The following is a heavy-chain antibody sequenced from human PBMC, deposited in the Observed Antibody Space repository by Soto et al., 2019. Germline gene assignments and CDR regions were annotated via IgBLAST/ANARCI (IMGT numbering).Heavy chain of an antibody. CDR1: GFTFDDNA. V-gene: IGHV3-9*01. J-gene: IGHJ4*02. CDR3: AISQDRGGRTTFIY. Sequence: GGSLRLSCAVSGFTFDDNAMHWVWQAPEKGLEWVSGINWKSDIGYADSVKGRFTISRDNAENSLYLQMNSLRAEDTALYYCAISQDRGGRTTFIYWGQGTKVTVYS. CDR2: INWKSDI. D-gene: IGHD3-16*01.